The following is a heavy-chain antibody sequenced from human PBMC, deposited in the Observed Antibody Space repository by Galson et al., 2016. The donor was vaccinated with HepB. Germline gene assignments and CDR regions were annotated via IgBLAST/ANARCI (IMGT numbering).Heavy chain of an antibody. J-gene: IGHJ4*02. CDR1: GLSFSGYW. V-gene: IGHV3-7*03. D-gene: IGHD3-3*01. CDR3: VRDDESWRH. CDR2: IAPDGSET. Sequence: SLRLSCAASGLSFSGYWMAWVRQAPGKGLEWVANIAPDGSETNYVDSVKGRFTISRENGKKSLYLQMSSLRAEDTAVYYCVRDDESWRHWGQGTLVTVA.